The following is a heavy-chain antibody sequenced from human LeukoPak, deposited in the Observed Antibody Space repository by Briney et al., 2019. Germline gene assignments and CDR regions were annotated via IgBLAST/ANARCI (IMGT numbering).Heavy chain of an antibody. D-gene: IGHD3-9*01. CDR2: ISSSGSTI. J-gene: IGHJ4*02. CDR1: GFTFSSYE. Sequence: GGSLRLSCAASGFTFSSYEMNWVRQAPGKGLEWVSYISSSGSTIYYADSVKGRFTISRDNAKNSLYLQMNSLRAEDTAVYYCARACSDILTGPLWGFDYWGQGTLVTVSS. V-gene: IGHV3-48*03. CDR3: ARACSDILTGPLWGFDY.